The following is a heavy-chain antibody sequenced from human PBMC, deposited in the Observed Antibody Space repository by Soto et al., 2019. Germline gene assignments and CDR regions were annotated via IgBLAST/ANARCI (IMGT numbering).Heavy chain of an antibody. V-gene: IGHV3-30*18. CDR1: GFTFSSYV. Sequence: GGSLSLSCSASGFTFSSYVMHWVRQAPGKGLEWVAVISYDGSNKYYADSVKGRFTISRDNSKNTLYLQMNSLRAEDTAVYYCAKDLGYNWNYYYGMDVWGQGTTVTVSS. D-gene: IGHD1-20*01. J-gene: IGHJ6*02. CDR2: ISYDGSNK. CDR3: AKDLGYNWNYYYGMDV.